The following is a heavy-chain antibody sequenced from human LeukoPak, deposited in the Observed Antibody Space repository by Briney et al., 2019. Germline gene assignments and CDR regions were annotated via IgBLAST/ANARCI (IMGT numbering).Heavy chain of an antibody. V-gene: IGHV1-3*01. Sequence: GASVKVSCKASGYTFTSYAMHWVRQAPGQRLEWMGWINAGNGNTKYSQKFQGRVTTTRDTSASTAYMELSSLRSEDTAVYYCARGAPTQLPNPGFDYWGQGTLVTVSS. CDR1: GYTFTSYA. CDR2: INAGNGNT. J-gene: IGHJ4*02. CDR3: ARGAPTQLPNPGFDY. D-gene: IGHD2-2*01.